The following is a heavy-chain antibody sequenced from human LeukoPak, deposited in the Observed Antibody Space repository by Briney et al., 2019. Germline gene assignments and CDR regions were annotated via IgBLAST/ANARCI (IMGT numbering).Heavy chain of an antibody. Sequence: GGSLRLSCAASGFTFSSYSMNWVRQAPGKGLEWVSYISSSSSTIYYADSVKGRFTISRDNAENSLYLQMNSLRAEDTAVYYCARSSAQGGWFGELFNDVWGQGTTVTVSS. CDR2: ISSSSSTI. J-gene: IGHJ6*02. V-gene: IGHV3-48*04. CDR3: ARSSAQGGWFGELFNDV. CDR1: GFTFSSYS. D-gene: IGHD3-10*01.